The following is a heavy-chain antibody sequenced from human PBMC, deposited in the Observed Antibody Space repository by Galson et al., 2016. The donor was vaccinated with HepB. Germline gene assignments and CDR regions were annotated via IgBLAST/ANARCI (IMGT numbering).Heavy chain of an antibody. V-gene: IGHV4-59*02. D-gene: IGHD2-2*01. CDR3: ARGSRVRSRIMPEVGATMDV. CDR2: IHYSGRS. CDR1: GGSVNSLY. J-gene: IGHJ6*03. Sequence: ETLSLTCTVFGGSVNSLYCNWVRQSPGKGLEWIGYIHYSGRSNSNSSLKSRVTMSLDTSKNQFSLRLSSVAAADTAVYFCARGSRVRSRIMPEVGATMDVWGKGTTVTVSS.